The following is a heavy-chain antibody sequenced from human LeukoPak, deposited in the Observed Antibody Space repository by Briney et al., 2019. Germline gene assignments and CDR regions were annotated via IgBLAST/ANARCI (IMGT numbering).Heavy chain of an antibody. CDR2: IYYSGST. J-gene: IGHJ4*02. CDR1: GGSISSYY. Sequence: KASETLSLTCTVSGGSISSYYWSWLRQPPGKGLEWIGYIYYSGSTNSNPSLKSRVTISVDTSKNQFSLKLSSVTAADTAVYYCARVRSWSGYFDYWGQGTLVTVSS. CDR3: ARVRSWSGYFDY. V-gene: IGHV4-59*12. D-gene: IGHD1-14*01.